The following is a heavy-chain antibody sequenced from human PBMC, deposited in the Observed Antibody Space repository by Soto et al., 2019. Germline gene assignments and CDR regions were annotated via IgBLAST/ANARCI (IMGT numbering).Heavy chain of an antibody. CDR1: GYSFHNSG. Sequence: QVQLVQSGPELKKPGASVKVSCKTSGYSFHNSGISWVRQAPGQGLEWMGWISVLNGYAHYGQKFQGRGIMTADTFTSTAYMELRGLRSDDTSVYYCSKNGTTWFASWGQGTPVTVSS. D-gene: IGHD1-1*01. CDR3: SKNGTTWFAS. CDR2: ISVLNGYA. V-gene: IGHV1-18*01. J-gene: IGHJ5*01.